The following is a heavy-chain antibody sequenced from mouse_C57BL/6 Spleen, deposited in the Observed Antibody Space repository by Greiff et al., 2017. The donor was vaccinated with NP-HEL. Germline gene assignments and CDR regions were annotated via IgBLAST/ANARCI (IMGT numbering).Heavy chain of an antibody. J-gene: IGHJ4*01. CDR2: IYPRSGNT. CDR1: GYTFTSYG. CDR3: ARGGYGSPYAMDY. D-gene: IGHD1-1*01. Sequence: QVQLKESGAELARPGASVKLSCKASGYTFTSYGISWVKQRTGQGLEWIGEIYPRSGNTYYNEKFKGKATLTADKSSSTAYMELRSLTSEDSAVYFCARGGYGSPYAMDYWGQGTSVTVSS. V-gene: IGHV1-81*01.